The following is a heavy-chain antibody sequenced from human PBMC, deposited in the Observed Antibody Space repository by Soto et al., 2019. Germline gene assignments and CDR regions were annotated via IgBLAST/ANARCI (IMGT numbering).Heavy chain of an antibody. CDR1: GGTFSSYA. V-gene: IGHV1-69*01. Sequence: QVQLVQSGAEVKKPGSSVKVSCKASGGTFSSYAISWVRQAPGQGLEWMGGIIPIFGTANYAQKFQGRVTITADESTSTAYMELSSLISEDTAGYYCARELTTVVNPWNWFDPWGQGTLVTVSS. D-gene: IGHD4-17*01. J-gene: IGHJ5*02. CDR2: IIPIFGTA. CDR3: ARELTTVVNPWNWFDP.